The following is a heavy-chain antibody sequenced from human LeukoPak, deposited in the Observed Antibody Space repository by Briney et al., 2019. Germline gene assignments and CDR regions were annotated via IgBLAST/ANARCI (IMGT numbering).Heavy chain of an antibody. J-gene: IGHJ6*02. CDR1: GFTFTTYS. V-gene: IGHV3-48*04. D-gene: IGHD2-21*02. Sequence: GGSLRLSCAASGFTFTTYSMNWVRQAPGKGLEWVSYITTTSSIIYYADSVKGRFTISRDNAKNSLFLQMNSLRAEDTALYYCARDYTATGAMDVWGQGTTVTVS. CDR3: ARDYTATGAMDV. CDR2: ITTTSSII.